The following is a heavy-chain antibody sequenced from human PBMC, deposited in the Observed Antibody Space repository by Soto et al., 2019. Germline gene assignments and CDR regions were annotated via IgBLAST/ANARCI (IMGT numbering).Heavy chain of an antibody. J-gene: IGHJ4*02. CDR1: GGSISSGNYY. CDR2: ISYSGST. D-gene: IGHD1-7*01. CDR3: ATMGTPATGLYYFDY. Sequence: QVQLQESGPGLVKPSQTLSLTCTVSGGSISSGNYYWSWIRQPPGKGLEWIGFISYSGSTYYNASLKSRVTISVDTSKNHFSLNLSFVTAADTAVYYCATMGTPATGLYYFDYWVQGTLVTVSS. V-gene: IGHV4-30-4*01.